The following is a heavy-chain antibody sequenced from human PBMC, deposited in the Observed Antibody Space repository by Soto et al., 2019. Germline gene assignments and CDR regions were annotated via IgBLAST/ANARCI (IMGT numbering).Heavy chain of an antibody. Sequence: QVQLQESGPGLVKPSETLSLICTVSGGSISHHYWSWIRQPAGTRLEWIGRMYVTGTTTYNRSLNIRMCMSLDTTKNQFYLKLRSVSAADTVVYYCARDRVNTMYEQVKALVIWGQGTMVTVSS. CDR1: GGSISHHY. J-gene: IGHJ3*02. V-gene: IGHV4-4*07. CDR2: MYVTGTT. CDR3: ARDRVNTMYEQVKALVI. D-gene: IGHD3-10*02.